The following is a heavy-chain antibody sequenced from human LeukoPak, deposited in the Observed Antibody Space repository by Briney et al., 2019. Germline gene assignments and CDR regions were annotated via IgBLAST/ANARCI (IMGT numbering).Heavy chain of an antibody. J-gene: IGHJ2*01. V-gene: IGHV4-59*01. CDR2: IYNSGTT. CDR3: ARDKGPYWYFDL. CDR1: DGSITSYY. Sequence: SETLSLTCTVSDGSITSYYWNWIRQPPGKGLEWIGNIYNSGTTDYNPSLKSRVTISLNTSKNQISVELSSVTAADTAVYYCARDKGPYWYFDLWGRGTLVTVSS.